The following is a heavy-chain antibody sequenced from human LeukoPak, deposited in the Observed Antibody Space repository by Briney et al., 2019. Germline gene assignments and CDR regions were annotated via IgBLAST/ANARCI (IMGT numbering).Heavy chain of an antibody. Sequence: SETLSLTCTVSGGSINSYYWSWIRQPPGKGLEWIGHMYYSGGTNYNPSLKSRVTISVDTSKNQFSLKLSSVTVADTAVYYCTRRCKDAYTLYCFDYWGQGTLVTVSS. CDR2: MYYSGGT. CDR1: GGSINSYY. V-gene: IGHV4-59*01. CDR3: TRRCKDAYTLYCFDY. J-gene: IGHJ4*02. D-gene: IGHD5-24*01.